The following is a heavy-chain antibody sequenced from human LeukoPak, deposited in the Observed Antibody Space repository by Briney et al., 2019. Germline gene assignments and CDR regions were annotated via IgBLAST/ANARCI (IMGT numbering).Heavy chain of an antibody. D-gene: IGHD2-2*01. J-gene: IGHJ4*02. CDR1: RFTFDDYG. Sequence: GGSLRPSCAASRFTFDDYGMSWVRQAPGKGLEWVSGINWNGGSTGYADSVKGRFTISRDNAKNSLYLQMNSLRAEDTALYYCARGFEYQLLTKYYFDYWGQGTLVTVSS. CDR3: ARGFEYQLLTKYYFDY. V-gene: IGHV3-20*04. CDR2: INWNGGST.